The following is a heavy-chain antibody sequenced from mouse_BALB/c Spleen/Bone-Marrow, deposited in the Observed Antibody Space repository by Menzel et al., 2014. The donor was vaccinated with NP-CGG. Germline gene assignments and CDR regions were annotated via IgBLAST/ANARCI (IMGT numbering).Heavy chain of an antibody. J-gene: IGHJ4*01. CDR2: ISTYYGDA. CDR3: ARVFYYGNSYYAMDY. Sequence: QVQLKDSGAELVRPGVSVKISCKGSGYTFTDYAMHWVKQSHAKSLEWIGVISTYYGDASYNQKFKGKATMTVDKSSSTAYMELARLTSEDSAIYYCARVFYYGNSYYAMDYWGQGTSLTVSS. CDR1: GYTFTDYA. D-gene: IGHD2-1*01. V-gene: IGHV1S137*01.